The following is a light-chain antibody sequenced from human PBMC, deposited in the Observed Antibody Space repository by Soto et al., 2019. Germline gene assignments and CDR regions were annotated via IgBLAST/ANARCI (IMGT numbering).Light chain of an antibody. CDR3: SAYAGSNNFV. V-gene: IGLV2-8*01. J-gene: IGLJ1*01. CDR2: EVS. CDR1: GSDIGAYIY. Sequence: QSVLTQPPSASGSAGQSVTISCTGTGSDIGAYIYVSWYQQHPGKAPKLMISEVSRRPSGVPERFSGSKSGNTASLTVSGLQADDEAHYYCSAYAGSNNFVFGTGTRVTVL.